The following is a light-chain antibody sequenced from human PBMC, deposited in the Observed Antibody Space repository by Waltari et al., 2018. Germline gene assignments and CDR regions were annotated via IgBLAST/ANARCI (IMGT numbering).Light chain of an antibody. V-gene: IGLV3-1*01. CDR1: KLGDKY. CDR3: QAWDSSIVV. CDR2: QDS. J-gene: IGLJ2*01. Sequence: SYELTQPPSVSVSPGQTASITCPGDKLGDKYACWYQQKPGQSPVLVIHQDSKPPSGIPERFSGSNSGNTASLTISGTHAMDEADYYCQAWDSSIVVFGGGTKLTVL.